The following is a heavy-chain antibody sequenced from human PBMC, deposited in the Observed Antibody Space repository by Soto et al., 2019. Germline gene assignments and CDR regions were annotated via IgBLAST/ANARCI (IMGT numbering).Heavy chain of an antibody. Sequence: PSETLSLTCTVSGGSISSGDYYWSWIRQPPGKGLEWIGYIYYSGSTYYNPSLKSRVTISVDTSKNQFSLKLSSVTAADTAVYYCASYYDILTGFWIFDYWGQGTLVTVSS. D-gene: IGHD3-9*01. CDR3: ASYYDILTGFWIFDY. J-gene: IGHJ4*02. V-gene: IGHV4-30-4*01. CDR1: GGSISSGDYY. CDR2: IYYSGST.